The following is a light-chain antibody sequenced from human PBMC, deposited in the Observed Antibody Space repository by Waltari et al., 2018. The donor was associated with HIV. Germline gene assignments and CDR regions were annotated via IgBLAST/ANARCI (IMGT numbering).Light chain of an antibody. Sequence: QSALTQPPSVSGSPGQSVTISCTGTSSHVGNYNRVSSYQQPPGSAPKLMIYEVSNRPWGVPRPFSGSKSGNTASLTIYGLQAEDDAGYDGSSYTSSNTFVVFGGGTKLTVL. CDR2: EVS. CDR1: SSHVGNYNR. J-gene: IGLJ2*01. V-gene: IGLV2-18*02. CDR3: SSYTSSNTFVV.